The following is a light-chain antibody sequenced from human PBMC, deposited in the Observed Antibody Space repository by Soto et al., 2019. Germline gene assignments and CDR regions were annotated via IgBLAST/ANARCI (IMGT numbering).Light chain of an antibody. CDR3: QHYNNWLGT. CDR1: QSVRSTY. CDR2: GAS. Sequence: DIVLTQSPGTLSLSPGERATLSCRASQSVRSTYLGWYQHKRGQAPRLLIYGASTRATGIPARFSGSGSGTEFFLTISSLQSEDFAMYYCQHYNNWLGTFGGGTKVDIK. J-gene: IGKJ4*01. V-gene: IGKV3-15*01.